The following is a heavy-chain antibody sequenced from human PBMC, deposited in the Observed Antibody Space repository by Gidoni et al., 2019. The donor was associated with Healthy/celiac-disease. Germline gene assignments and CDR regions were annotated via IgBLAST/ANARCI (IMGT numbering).Heavy chain of an antibody. CDR3: ARAKAGGGSYYAFDI. D-gene: IGHD1-26*01. CDR2: IKQDGSGK. CDR1: GFTFSRFW. Sequence: EVQLVESGGGLVQPGGSLRLSCAASGFTFSRFWMGWVRQAPGKGREWVANIKQDGSGKYYVDSGKGRFTISRENAKNSLYLQMNSLRAEDTAVYYCARAKAGGGSYYAFDIWGQGTMVTVSS. J-gene: IGHJ3*02. V-gene: IGHV3-7*03.